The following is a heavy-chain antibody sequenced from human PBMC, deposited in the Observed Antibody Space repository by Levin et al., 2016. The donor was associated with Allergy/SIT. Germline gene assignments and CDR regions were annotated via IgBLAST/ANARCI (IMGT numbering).Heavy chain of an antibody. Sequence: WIRQPPGKGLEWIGEIYHSGSTNYNPSLKSRVTISVDKSKNQFSLKLSSVTAADTAVYYCATLQRIAVAGTPWGTFEYWGRGNPGHRLL. D-gene: IGHD6-19*01. J-gene: IGHJ4*02. CDR2: IYHSGST. V-gene: IGHV4-4*02. CDR3: ATLQRIAVAGTPWGTFEY.